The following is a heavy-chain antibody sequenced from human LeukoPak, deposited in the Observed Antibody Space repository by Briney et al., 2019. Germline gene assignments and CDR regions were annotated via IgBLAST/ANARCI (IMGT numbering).Heavy chain of an antibody. CDR3: ARDPAQRNYYYDSSGYVYFDY. CDR2: ISAYNGNT. V-gene: IGHV1-18*01. Sequence: ASVTVSCTSSGYTFTIYGISWVRQAPGQGLEWMGWISAYNGNTNYVQKLQGRVTMTTDTSTSTAYMELRSLRSDDTAVYYCARDPAQRNYYYDSSGYVYFDYWGQGTLVTVSS. CDR1: GYTFTIYG. J-gene: IGHJ4*02. D-gene: IGHD3-22*01.